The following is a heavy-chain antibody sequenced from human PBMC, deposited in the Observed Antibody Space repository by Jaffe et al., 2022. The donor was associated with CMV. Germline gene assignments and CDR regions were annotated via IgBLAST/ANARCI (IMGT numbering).Heavy chain of an antibody. V-gene: IGHV3-30*18. CDR2: ISYDGSNK. Sequence: QVQLVESGGGVVQPGRSLRLSCAASGFTFSSYGMHWVRQAPGKGLEWVAVISYDGSNKYYADSVKGRFTISRDNSKNTLYLQMNSLRAEDTAVYYCAKDIDGYNSDYYYYYGMDVWGQGTTVTVSS. D-gene: IGHD5-12*01. J-gene: IGHJ6*02. CDR1: GFTFSSYG. CDR3: AKDIDGYNSDYYYYYGMDV.